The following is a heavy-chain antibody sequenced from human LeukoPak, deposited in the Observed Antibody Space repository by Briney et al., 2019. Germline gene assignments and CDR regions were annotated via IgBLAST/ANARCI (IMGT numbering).Heavy chain of an antibody. J-gene: IGHJ4*02. Sequence: PGGSLRLSCAASGFTFSGYWMTWVRQAPGKGLEYVVNIKEDGSEKYYVDSVKGRFTISRDNTKNSLYLQTSSLRGDDTAVYYCVRDCGFHTFDYWGQGTLVTVSS. V-gene: IGHV3-7*05. D-gene: IGHD2-21*01. CDR2: IKEDGSEK. CDR1: GFTFSGYW. CDR3: VRDCGFHTFDY.